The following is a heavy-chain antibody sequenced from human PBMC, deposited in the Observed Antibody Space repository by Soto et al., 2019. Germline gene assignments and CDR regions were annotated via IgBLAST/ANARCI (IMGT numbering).Heavy chain of an antibody. V-gene: IGHV5-10-1*01. CDR3: ATIYCTTTTCDSWFDP. CDR2: IDPGDTYA. CDR1: GYTFTTFW. J-gene: IGHJ5*02. Sequence: GESLKISCTGFGYTFTTFWISWVSQMPGKGLEWMGRIDPGDTYATYSPAFQGHVTISADKATSTAYLQWSSLKASDTAMYFCATIYCTTTTCDSWFDPWGQGTLVTVSS. D-gene: IGHD2-2*01.